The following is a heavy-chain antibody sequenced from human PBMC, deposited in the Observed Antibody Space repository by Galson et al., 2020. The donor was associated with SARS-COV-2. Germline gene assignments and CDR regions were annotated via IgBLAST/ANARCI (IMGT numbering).Heavy chain of an antibody. V-gene: IGHV4-34*01. D-gene: IGHD2-21*02. Sequence: SETLSLTCAVYGGSFSGYYWSWIRQPPGKGLEWIGEINSSGSTNYNPSLKSRVTISVDTSKHHFSLKLSAVTAADTAVYYCAREENFFLVVTVTRMCYFDYWGRGTLATVSS. CDR2: INSSGST. J-gene: IGHJ4*02. CDR1: GGSFSGYY. CDR3: AREENFFLVVTVTRMCYFDY.